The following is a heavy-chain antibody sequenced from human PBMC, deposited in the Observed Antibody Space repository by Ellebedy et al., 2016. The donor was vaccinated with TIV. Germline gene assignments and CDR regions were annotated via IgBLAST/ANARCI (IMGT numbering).Heavy chain of an antibody. CDR3: ARFNAVDTGLFDY. V-gene: IGHV4-59*01. CDR2: IYYSGST. D-gene: IGHD5-18*01. J-gene: IGHJ4*02. Sequence: SETLSLTCTVSGGSISSYYWSWIRQPPGKGLEWIGYIYYSGSTNYNPSLKSRVTISADTSKNQFSLKLRSVTAADTAAYYCARFNAVDTGLFDYWGQGIMVTVSS. CDR1: GGSISSYY.